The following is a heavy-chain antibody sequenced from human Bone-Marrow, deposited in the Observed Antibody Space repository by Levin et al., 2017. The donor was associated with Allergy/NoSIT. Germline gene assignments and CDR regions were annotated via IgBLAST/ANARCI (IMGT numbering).Heavy chain of an antibody. V-gene: IGHV4-30-4*01. D-gene: IGHD5-18*01. Sequence: PSETLSLTCSVSGGPISRNDYYWSWIRQPPGKGLEWIGYTFYGGSTFYNPSLKSRLTISVDAAKTQFFLKLSSVTAADTAVYYCARGGGNTSGYFGVDYYYGLVVWGQGTTVTVSS. CDR2: TFYGGST. CDR3: ARGGGNTSGYFGVDYYYGLVV. J-gene: IGHJ6*02. CDR1: GGPISRNDYY.